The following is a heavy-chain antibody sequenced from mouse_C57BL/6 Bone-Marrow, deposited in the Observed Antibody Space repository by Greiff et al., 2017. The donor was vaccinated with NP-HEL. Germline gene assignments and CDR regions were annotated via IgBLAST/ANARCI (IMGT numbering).Heavy chain of an antibody. Sequence: EVKLVESGGDLVKPGGSLKLSCAASGFTFSSYGMSWVRQTPDKRLEWVATISSGGSYTYYPDSVKGRFTISRDNAKNTLYLQMSSLKSEDTAMYYCARGEDPYYFDYWGQGTTLTVSS. CDR2: ISSGGSYT. CDR1: GFTFSSYG. CDR3: ARGEDPYYFDY. D-gene: IGHD2-13*01. V-gene: IGHV5-6*01. J-gene: IGHJ2*01.